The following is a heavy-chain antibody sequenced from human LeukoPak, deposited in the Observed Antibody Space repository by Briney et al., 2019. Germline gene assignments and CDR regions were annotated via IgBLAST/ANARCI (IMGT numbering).Heavy chain of an antibody. CDR1: GGSISSSRYY. J-gene: IGHJ4*02. Sequence: PSETLSLTCTVSGGSISSSRYYWSWIRQHPGKGLEWIGYIYYSGNTDYNPSLKSRVTISMDTSQNKFSLRLSSVTAADTAVYYCARGVTGWFGGFDYWGQGTLVTVSS. CDR2: IYYSGNT. D-gene: IGHD3-16*01. CDR3: ARGVTGWFGGFDY. V-gene: IGHV4-31*03.